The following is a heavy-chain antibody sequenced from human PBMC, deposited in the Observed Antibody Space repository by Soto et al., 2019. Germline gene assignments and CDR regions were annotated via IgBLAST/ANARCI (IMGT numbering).Heavy chain of an antibody. CDR3: ARGSSNYVGLLDYFDY. V-gene: IGHV1-3*01. CDR1: GYTFTSYA. CDR2: INAGNGNT. D-gene: IGHD4-4*01. J-gene: IGHJ4*02. Sequence: QVQLVQSGAEVKKPGASVKVSCKASGYTFTSYAMHWVRQAPGQRLEWMGWINAGNGNTKYSQKFQGRVTITRDTAASTAYMERSSLRSEDTAVYYCARGSSNYVGLLDYFDYWGQGTLVTVSS.